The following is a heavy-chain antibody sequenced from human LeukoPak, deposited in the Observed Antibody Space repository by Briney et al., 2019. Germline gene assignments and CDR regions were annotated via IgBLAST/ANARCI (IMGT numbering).Heavy chain of an antibody. D-gene: IGHD3-3*01. J-gene: IGHJ3*01. CDR1: GFTFSSYS. CDR3: ASGIYDLWSGSNDAFDF. CDR2: ISSSSSYI. Sequence: GGSLRLSCAASGFTFSSYSMNWVRQAPGKGLEWVSSISSSSSYIYYADSVKGRFTISRDNAKNSLYLQMNSLRAEDTAVYYCASGIYDLWSGSNDAFDFWGQGTMVTVSS. V-gene: IGHV3-21*01.